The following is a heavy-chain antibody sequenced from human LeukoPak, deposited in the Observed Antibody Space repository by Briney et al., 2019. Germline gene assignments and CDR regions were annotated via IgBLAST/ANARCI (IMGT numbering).Heavy chain of an antibody. CDR1: GFTFDDYG. Sequence: SGGSLRLSCAASGFTFDDYGMSWVRQAPGKGLEWVSGINWNGGSTGYADSVKGRFTIPRDNAKNSLYLQMNSLRAEDTALYHCARDTYSSGWEAVFDYWGQGTLVTVSS. CDR2: INWNGGST. D-gene: IGHD6-19*01. J-gene: IGHJ4*02. V-gene: IGHV3-20*01. CDR3: ARDTYSSGWEAVFDY.